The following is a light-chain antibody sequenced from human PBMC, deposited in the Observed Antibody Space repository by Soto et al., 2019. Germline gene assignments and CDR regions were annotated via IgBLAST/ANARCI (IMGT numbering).Light chain of an antibody. CDR2: EVS. J-gene: IGLJ1*01. Sequence: QSVLTQPPSASGSPGQSVTISCTGTSSDVGGYNYVSWYQQHPGKAPKLMIYEVSKWPSGVPDRFSGSKSGNTASLTVSGLQAEDEADYYCSSYGGSNNYVFGTGTKVTVL. CDR1: SSDVGGYNY. V-gene: IGLV2-8*01. CDR3: SSYGGSNNYV.